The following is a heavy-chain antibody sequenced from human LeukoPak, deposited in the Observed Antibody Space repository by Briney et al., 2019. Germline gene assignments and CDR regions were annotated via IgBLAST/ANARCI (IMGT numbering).Heavy chain of an antibody. D-gene: IGHD1-26*01. CDR3: ATWAFYHSLDV. CDR1: GFTFNTYG. CDR2: ISGSATGYMT. J-gene: IGHJ6*02. V-gene: IGHV3-23*01. Sequence: GGSLRLSCAASGFTFNTYGMSWVRHSPGKGLEWVSAISGSATGYMTNYADSVKGRFTISRDNSKNSLYLQMNSLRIEDTALYYCATWAFYHSLDVWGQGTTVTVSS.